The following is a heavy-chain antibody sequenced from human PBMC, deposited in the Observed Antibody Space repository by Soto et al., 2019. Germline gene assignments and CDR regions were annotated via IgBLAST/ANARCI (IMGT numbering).Heavy chain of an antibody. Sequence: PGGSLRLSCATSGFTFATSSMNWVRQAPGKGLEWVSSISSSGGYIYYGDSVKGRFTISRDNAKNSLYLQMNSLRSDDTAVYYCARDKTTVSPDYFDYWGQGTLVTVSS. J-gene: IGHJ4*02. CDR1: GFTFATSS. CDR3: ARDKTTVSPDYFDY. V-gene: IGHV3-21*03. CDR2: ISSSGGYI. D-gene: IGHD4-4*01.